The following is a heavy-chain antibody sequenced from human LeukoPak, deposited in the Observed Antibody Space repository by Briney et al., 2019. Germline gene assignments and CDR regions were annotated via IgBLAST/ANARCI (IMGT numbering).Heavy chain of an antibody. CDR2: ISRNSTYI. J-gene: IGHJ4*02. V-gene: IGHV3-21*01. CDR3: ARDEGYYFDS. CDR1: GFTFNSFG. Sequence: PGRSLRLSCAASGFTFNSFGIHWARQAPGKGLEWVASISRNSTYIHYADSVKGRFTISRDNARNSLFLQMNSLRAEDTAIYYCARDEGYYFDSWGQGTQVTVSS.